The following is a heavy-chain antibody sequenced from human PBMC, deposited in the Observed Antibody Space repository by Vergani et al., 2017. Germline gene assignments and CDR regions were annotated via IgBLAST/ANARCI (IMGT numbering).Heavy chain of an antibody. J-gene: IGHJ4*02. Sequence: QVQLVQSGAEVKKPGSSVKVSCKASGGTFSSYAISWVRQAPGQGLEWMGRIIPILGTANYAQKFQGRVTITADESTSTAYMELSSLRSEDTAVYYCARTLVAAIRFDYWGQGTLVTVSS. CDR3: ARTLVAAIRFDY. CDR2: IIPILGTA. D-gene: IGHD2-15*01. V-gene: IGHV1-69*11. CDR1: GGTFSSYA.